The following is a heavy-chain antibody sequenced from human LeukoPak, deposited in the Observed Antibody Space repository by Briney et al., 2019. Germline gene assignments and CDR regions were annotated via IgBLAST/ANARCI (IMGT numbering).Heavy chain of an antibody. V-gene: IGHV4-4*07. CDR1: GGSISSYY. J-gene: IGHJ5*02. CDR3: ARETSHGSGSYPNWFDP. CDR2: IYTSGST. D-gene: IGHD3-10*01. Sequence: SETLSLTCTVSGGSISSYYWSWIRQPAGKGLEWIGRIYTSGSTNYNPSLKSRVTISVDTSKNQFSLKLSSVTAADTAVYYCARETSHGSGSYPNWFDPWGQGTLVTVSS.